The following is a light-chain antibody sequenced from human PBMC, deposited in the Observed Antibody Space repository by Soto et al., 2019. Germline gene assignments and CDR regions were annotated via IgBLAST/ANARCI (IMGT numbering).Light chain of an antibody. CDR3: SSYTSGTTPLV. CDR1: SSDVGGYNY. Sequence: QSALTQPASVSESPGQSITISCTGTSSDVGGYNYVSWFQQHPGKAPKLLIYDVTNRPSGVSNRFSGSKSGNTASLTISGLQAEDEANYYCSSYTSGTTPLVFGTGTKLTVL. V-gene: IGLV2-14*01. J-gene: IGLJ1*01. CDR2: DVT.